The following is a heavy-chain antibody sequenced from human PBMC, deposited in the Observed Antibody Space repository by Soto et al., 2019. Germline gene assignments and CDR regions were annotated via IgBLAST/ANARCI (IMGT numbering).Heavy chain of an antibody. CDR2: IWYDGSNK. J-gene: IGHJ4*02. CDR3: ARIMCGGDCYDFDY. V-gene: IGHV3-33*01. D-gene: IGHD2-21*02. CDR1: GFTFSSYG. Sequence: QVQLVESGGGVVQPGRSLRLSCAASGFTFSSYGMHWVRQAPGKGLEWVAVIWYDGSNKYYAGSVKGRFTISRDNSKNTLYLQMNSLTAEYKAVYYCARIMCGGDCYDFDYWGQGTLVTVSS.